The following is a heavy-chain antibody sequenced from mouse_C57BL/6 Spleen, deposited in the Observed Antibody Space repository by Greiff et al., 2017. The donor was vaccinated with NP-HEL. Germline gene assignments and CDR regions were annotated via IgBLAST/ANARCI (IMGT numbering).Heavy chain of an antibody. Sequence: QVQLQQSGAELARPGASVKMSCKASGYTFTSYTMPWVKQRPGQGLEWIGYINPSSGYTKYNQKFKDKATLTADKSSSTAYMQLSSLTSEDSAVYYCAKGDEKDYWGQGTTLTVSS. V-gene: IGHV1-4*01. CDR1: GYTFTSYT. CDR2: INPSSGYT. J-gene: IGHJ2*01. CDR3: AKGDEKDY. D-gene: IGHD3-3*01.